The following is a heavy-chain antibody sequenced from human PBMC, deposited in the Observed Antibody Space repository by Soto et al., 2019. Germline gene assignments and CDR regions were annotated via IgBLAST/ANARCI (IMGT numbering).Heavy chain of an antibody. V-gene: IGHV1-3*01. D-gene: IGHD2-21*02. J-gene: IGHJ6*02. CDR2: INAGNGNT. Sequence: ASVKVSCKASGYTFTSYAMHWVRQAPGQRLEWMGWINAGNGNTKYSQKFQGRVTITRDTSASTAYMELSSLRSEDTAVYYCASAYCGGDCSNYYYGMDVWGQGTTVTV. CDR3: ASAYCGGDCSNYYYGMDV. CDR1: GYTFTSYA.